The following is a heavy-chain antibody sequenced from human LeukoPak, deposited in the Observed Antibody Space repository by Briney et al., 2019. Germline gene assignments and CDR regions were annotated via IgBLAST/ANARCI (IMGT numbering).Heavy chain of an antibody. CDR1: GGSIRSYY. Sequence: SETLSLTCTVSGGSIRSYYWSWIRQPPGKGLEWIGYIYYSGSTNYNPSLRSRVTISVDTSKNQFSLKLNSVTAADTAVYYCASAISIPAWAFDLWGQGTVVTVSS. D-gene: IGHD2-2*02. CDR3: ASAISIPAWAFDL. J-gene: IGHJ3*01. CDR2: IYYSGST. V-gene: IGHV4-59*01.